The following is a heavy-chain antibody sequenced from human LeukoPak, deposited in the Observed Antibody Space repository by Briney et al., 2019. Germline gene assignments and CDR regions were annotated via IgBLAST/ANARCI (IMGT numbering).Heavy chain of an antibody. J-gene: IGHJ6*03. CDR1: GDYISSDY. CDR2: IFHSGTT. Sequence: PSDSLSLTCNVSGDYISSDYWSWIRQTPGKGLEWIGFIFHSGTTDYNPSLQSRATISIDTSRKSFSLKLLSVTAADTAVYYCARTRPQDYATSYMDVWGTGATVTVSS. CDR3: ARTRPQDYATSYMDV. V-gene: IGHV4-59*08. D-gene: IGHD1-26*01.